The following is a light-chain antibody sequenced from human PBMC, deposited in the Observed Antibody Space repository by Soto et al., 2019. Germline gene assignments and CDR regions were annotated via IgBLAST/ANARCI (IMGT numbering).Light chain of an antibody. V-gene: IGKV3D-20*02. CDR1: QSVSNNY. J-gene: IGKJ5*01. CDR2: GAS. Sequence: EIVSTQSPGTLSLSPGESATLSCRASQSVSNNYLAWYQQKPGQAPRLLIYGASNRATGIPDRFSGSGSGTDFTLTISSLESEEFAIYYCQQRSNWPTVGQGTRLEIK. CDR3: QQRSNWPT.